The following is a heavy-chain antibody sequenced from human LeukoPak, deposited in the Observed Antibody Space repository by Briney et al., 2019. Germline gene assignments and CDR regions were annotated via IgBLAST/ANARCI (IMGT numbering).Heavy chain of an antibody. Sequence: GGSLRLSCAASGFTFSSYSMNWVRQAPGKGLEWVSSISSSSSYIYYADSVKGRFTISRDNAKNSLYLQMNSLRAEDTAVYYCARGPRTNWNYASFDYWGQGTLVTVSS. CDR1: GFTFSSYS. J-gene: IGHJ4*02. D-gene: IGHD1-7*01. V-gene: IGHV3-21*01. CDR3: ARGPRTNWNYASFDY. CDR2: ISSSSSYI.